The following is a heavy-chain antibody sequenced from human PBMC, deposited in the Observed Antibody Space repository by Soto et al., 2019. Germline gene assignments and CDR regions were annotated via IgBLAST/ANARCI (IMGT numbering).Heavy chain of an antibody. CDR1: GLTCYTHA. V-gene: IGHV3-23*01. D-gene: IGHD1-26*01. Sequence: GGAQTVSCRPPGLTCYTHAMNWVRQAAGKGLEWVSTIGGGDTHYADSVRGRFTISRDDSRATLSLQMNSLRAEDTAVYYCAKDRFPGNGIYHAFDRWGQGMLVTVSS. CDR3: AKDRFPGNGIYHAFDR. CDR2: IGGGDT. J-gene: IGHJ5*02.